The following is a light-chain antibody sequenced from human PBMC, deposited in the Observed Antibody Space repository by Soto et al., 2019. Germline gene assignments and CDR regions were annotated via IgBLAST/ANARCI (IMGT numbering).Light chain of an antibody. V-gene: IGLV1-40*01. Sequence: QLVLTQPPSVSGAPGQRVTISCTGSSSKIGAGYDVHWYQQLPGTAPKLLIYGNSNRPSGVPDRFSGSKSGTSASLAITGLQAEDEADYYCQSYDSSLSGSGVFGGGTKLTVL. J-gene: IGLJ3*02. CDR2: GNS. CDR3: QSYDSSLSGSGV. CDR1: SSKIGAGYD.